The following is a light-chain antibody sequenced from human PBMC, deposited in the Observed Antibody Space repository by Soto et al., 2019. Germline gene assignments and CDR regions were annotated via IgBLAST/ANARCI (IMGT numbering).Light chain of an antibody. CDR3: SSHAGIINVV. J-gene: IGLJ3*02. CDR1: SSDVGGYNS. CDR2: EVT. V-gene: IGLV2-8*01. Sequence: LTQPPSASGSPGQSVTLSCTGTSSDVGGYNSVSWYQQHPGKAPKLIIYEVTKRPSGVPDRFSGSKSGNTASLTVSGLLAEDEADYYCSSHAGIINVVFGGGTQLTVL.